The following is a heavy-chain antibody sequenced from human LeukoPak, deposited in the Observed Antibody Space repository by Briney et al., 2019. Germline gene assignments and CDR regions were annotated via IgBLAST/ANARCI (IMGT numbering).Heavy chain of an antibody. CDR1: GYTLTELS. D-gene: IGHD2-2*01. J-gene: IGHJ4*02. CDR3: ATDGGLGYCSSTSCYPL. V-gene: IGHV1-24*01. Sequence: ASVKVSCKVSGYTLTELSMHWVRQAPGKGLEWMGGFDPEDGETIYAQKFQGRVTMTEDTSTDTAYMELSSLRSEDTAVYYCATDGGLGYCSSTSCYPLWGQGTLVTVSS. CDR2: FDPEDGET.